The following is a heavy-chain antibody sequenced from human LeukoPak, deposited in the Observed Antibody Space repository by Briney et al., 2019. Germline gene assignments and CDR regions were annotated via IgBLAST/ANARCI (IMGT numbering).Heavy chain of an antibody. CDR2: IYNGRNT. D-gene: IGHD3-10*01. Sequence: PSETLSLTCTVSGDSISSYYWSWVRQPAGEGLEWIGRIYNGRNTNYNPSLTSRVTMSVDTSKNQFSLTLSSVTAADTAVYYCARGGSSMVRGLRNAFDIWGQGTMVTVSS. CDR3: ARGGSSMVRGLRNAFDI. V-gene: IGHV4-4*07. J-gene: IGHJ3*02. CDR1: GDSISSYY.